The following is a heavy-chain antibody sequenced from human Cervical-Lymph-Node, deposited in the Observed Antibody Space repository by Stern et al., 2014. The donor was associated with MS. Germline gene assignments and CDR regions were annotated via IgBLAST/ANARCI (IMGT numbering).Heavy chain of an antibody. J-gene: IGHJ4*02. Sequence: QLQLQESGPGLVKPSETLSLTCTVSGGSISNSNYYWGWVRQPPGKGLEWIGTIYYSGSPYYNPSLKSRVTTSIDTSENQFSLKLSSVTAADTAVYYCLTSMTPRYNRMVYWGRGALVTVSS. CDR1: GGSISNSNYY. V-gene: IGHV4-39*01. D-gene: IGHD1-1*01. CDR3: LTSMTPRYNRMVY. CDR2: IYYSGSP.